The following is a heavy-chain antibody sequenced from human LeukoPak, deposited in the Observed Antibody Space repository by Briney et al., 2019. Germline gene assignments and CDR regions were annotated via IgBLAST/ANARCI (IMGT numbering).Heavy chain of an antibody. D-gene: IGHD5-18*01. V-gene: IGHV4-59*01. CDR3: ARYSIRDYGMDV. CDR1: GGSISSYY. Sequence: PSETLSLTCTVSGGSISSYYWSWIRQPPGKGLEWIGYIYYSGSTNYNPSLKSRVTISVDTSKNQFSLKLSSVTAADTAVYYCARYSIRDYGMDVWGQGTTVTVSS. CDR2: IYYSGST. J-gene: IGHJ6*02.